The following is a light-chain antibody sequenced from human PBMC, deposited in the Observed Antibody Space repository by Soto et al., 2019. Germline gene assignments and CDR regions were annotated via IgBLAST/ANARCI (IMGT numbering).Light chain of an antibody. V-gene: IGKV1-39*01. CDR2: AAS. CDR1: QSISSY. Sequence: DIQMTQSPSSLSASVGDRVTITCRASQSISSYLNWYQQKPGKVPKLLIYAASSLQSGVPSRFSGSGSGTDFSLTISRLEPEDFAVYYCQQFSSYPLTFGGGTKVDI. J-gene: IGKJ4*01. CDR3: QQFSSYPLT.